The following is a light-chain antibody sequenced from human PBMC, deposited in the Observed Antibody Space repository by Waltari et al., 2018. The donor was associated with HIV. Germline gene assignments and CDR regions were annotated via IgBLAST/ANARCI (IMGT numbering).Light chain of an antibody. V-gene: IGLV1-47*01. CDR2: GNN. Sequence: QSVLIQPPSASGTPGQRFTIPFSGTTFNLGINLVSWYQQLPGTAPRLLIDGNNQRPSGVPDRFSTSKSGTSASLAISGLRSEDEVDYYCAAWDDSLTGWVFGGGTKLTVL. J-gene: IGLJ3*02. CDR1: TFNLGINL. CDR3: AAWDDSLTGWV.